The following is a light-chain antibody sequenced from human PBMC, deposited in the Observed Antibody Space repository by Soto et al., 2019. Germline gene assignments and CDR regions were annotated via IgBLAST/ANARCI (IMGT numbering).Light chain of an antibody. Sequence: QSVLTQPASVSGSPGQSITISCTGTSSDVGGYNYVSWCQQHPGKAPKLMIYDVSNRPSGVSNRFSGSKSGNTASLTISRLQAEDEADYYCSSYTSSSTLVVFGGGTKLTVL. V-gene: IGLV2-14*01. CDR1: SSDVGGYNY. J-gene: IGLJ2*01. CDR3: SSYTSSSTLVV. CDR2: DVS.